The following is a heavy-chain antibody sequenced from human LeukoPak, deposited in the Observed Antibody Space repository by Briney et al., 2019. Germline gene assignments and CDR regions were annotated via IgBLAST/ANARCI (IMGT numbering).Heavy chain of an antibody. Sequence: SETLSLTCTVSGDSITSGDYHWSWIRQPPGKGLEWIGYIYHSGSTNYNPSLKSRVTISVDKSKNQFSLKLSSVTAADTAVYYCARGVDYYGVWGQGTLVTVSS. CDR3: ARGVDYYGV. V-gene: IGHV4-30-4*08. J-gene: IGHJ4*02. D-gene: IGHD3-10*01. CDR2: IYHSGST. CDR1: GDSITSGDYH.